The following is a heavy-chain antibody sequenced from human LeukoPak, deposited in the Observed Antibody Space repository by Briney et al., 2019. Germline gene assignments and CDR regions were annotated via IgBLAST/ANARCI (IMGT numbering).Heavy chain of an antibody. CDR1: GGTFSSYA. CDR2: IIPIFGTA. CDR3: ARDLRGLGYCSGGSCYSVPSPSPRYYYYMDV. J-gene: IGHJ6*03. D-gene: IGHD2-15*01. V-gene: IGHV1-69*06. Sequence: ASEKVSCKASGGTFSSYAISWVRQAPGQELEWMGGIIPIFGTANYAQKFQGRVTITADKSTSTAYMELSSLRSEDTAVYYCARDLRGLGYCSGGSCYSVPSPSPRYYYYMDVWGKGTTVTVSS.